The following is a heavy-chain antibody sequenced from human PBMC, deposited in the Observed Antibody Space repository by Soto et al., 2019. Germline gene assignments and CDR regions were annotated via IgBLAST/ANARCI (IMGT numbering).Heavy chain of an antibody. CDR3: ARSMYYYDSTTSVSFDY. V-gene: IGHV4-30-2*01. J-gene: IGHJ4*02. CDR1: GGSISSGGYS. D-gene: IGHD3-22*01. Sequence: QLQLQESGSGLVKPSQTLSLTCAVSGGSISSGGYSWSWIRQPPGKGLEWIGYIYHSGSTYYNPSLKSRVTISVDRSKNQFSLKLSSVTAADTAVYYCARSMYYYDSTTSVSFDYWGQGTLVTVSS. CDR2: IYHSGST.